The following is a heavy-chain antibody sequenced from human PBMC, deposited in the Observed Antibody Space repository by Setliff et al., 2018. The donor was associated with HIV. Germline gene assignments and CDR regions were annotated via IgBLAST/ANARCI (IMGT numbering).Heavy chain of an antibody. Sequence: QPGGSLRLSCAASGFSFSRYWMSWVRQAPGKGLEWVASIDHFGSEENYVDSVKGRFTISRDNTKNSLQMNSLSADDTAVYYCVRGSGYYYFDNWGQGALVTVSS. V-gene: IGHV3-7*02. D-gene: IGHD3-22*01. CDR1: GFSFSRYW. J-gene: IGHJ4*02. CDR3: VRGSGYYYFDN. CDR2: IDHFGSEE.